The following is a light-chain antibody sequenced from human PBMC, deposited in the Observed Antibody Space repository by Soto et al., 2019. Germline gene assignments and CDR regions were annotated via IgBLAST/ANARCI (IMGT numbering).Light chain of an antibody. Sequence: DIQMTQSPSSLSASVGDRVTITCRARQGISNYLAWYQQKPGKVPKLLIYAASTLQSGVPSRFSGSGSGTDFTLTISSLQPEAVATYYCQKYNSAPLLTFGGGTKVEIK. CDR2: AAS. V-gene: IGKV1-27*01. CDR3: QKYNSAPLLT. J-gene: IGKJ4*01. CDR1: QGISNY.